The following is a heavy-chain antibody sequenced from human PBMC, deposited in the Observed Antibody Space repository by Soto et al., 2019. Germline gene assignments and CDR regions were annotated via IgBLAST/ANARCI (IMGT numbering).Heavy chain of an antibody. CDR3: ARDRYGDYADY. CDR1: GFTFSSYG. D-gene: IGHD4-17*01. Sequence: GGSLRLSCAASGFTFSSYGMHWVRQAPGKGPEWVAVIWYDGSNKYYADSVKGRFTISRDNSKNTLYLQMNSLRAEDTAVYYCARDRYGDYADYWGQGTLVTVSS. CDR2: IWYDGSNK. J-gene: IGHJ4*02. V-gene: IGHV3-33*01.